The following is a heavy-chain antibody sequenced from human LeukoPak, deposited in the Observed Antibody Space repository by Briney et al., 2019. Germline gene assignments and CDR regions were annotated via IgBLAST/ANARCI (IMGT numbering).Heavy chain of an antibody. CDR1: GGSISSYY. CDR2: IYYSGST. D-gene: IGHD5-24*01. J-gene: IGHJ4*02. CDR3: ARTRRWLQLGFDY. Sequence: PSETLSLTCTVSGGSISSYYWSWIRQPPGKGLEWIGYIYYSGSTNYNPSLKSRVTISVDTSKNQLSLKLSSVTAADTAVYYCARTRRWLQLGFDYWGQGTLVTVSS. V-gene: IGHV4-59*01.